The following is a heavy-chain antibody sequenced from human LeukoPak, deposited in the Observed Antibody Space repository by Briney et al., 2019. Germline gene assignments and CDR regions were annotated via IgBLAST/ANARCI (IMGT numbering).Heavy chain of an antibody. CDR2: IYYSGST. V-gene: IGHV4-59*08. CDR3: ARSRPGNYLDY. Sequence: SETLSLTCTVSGGSISSYYWSWIRQPPGKGLEWIGYIYYSGSTNYNPSLKSRVTVSVDTSKNQFSLKLSSVTAADTAVYYCARSRPGNYLDYWGQGTLVTVSS. J-gene: IGHJ4*02. D-gene: IGHD1-14*01. CDR1: GGSISSYY.